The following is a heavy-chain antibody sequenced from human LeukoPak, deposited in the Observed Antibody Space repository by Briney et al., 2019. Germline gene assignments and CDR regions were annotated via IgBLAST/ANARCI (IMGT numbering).Heavy chain of an antibody. CDR3: ARDGDYYGSGSYFDY. J-gene: IGHJ4*02. CDR1: GYTFTSYG. D-gene: IGHD3-10*01. V-gene: IGHV1-18*01. Sequence: GASVKVSCKASGYTFTSYGISWVRQAPGQGLEWMGWISAYNCNTNYAQKLQGRVTMTTDTSTSTAYMELRSLRSDDTAVYYCARDGDYYGSGSYFDYWGQGTLVTVSS. CDR2: ISAYNCNT.